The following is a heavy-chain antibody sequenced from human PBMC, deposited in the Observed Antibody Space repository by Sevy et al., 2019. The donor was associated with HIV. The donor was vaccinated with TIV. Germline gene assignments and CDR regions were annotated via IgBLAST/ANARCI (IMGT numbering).Heavy chain of an antibody. CDR3: ARGFGKFGSGSYDKGY. CDR2: MNPNSGNT. D-gene: IGHD3-10*01. J-gene: IGHJ4*02. Sequence: ASVKVSCKASGYTFTSYDINWVRQATGQGLEWMGWMNPNSGNTGYAQKFQGRVTMTRNTSISTAYMELSSLRSEDTAVYYCARGFGKFGSGSYDKGYWGQGTLVTVSS. V-gene: IGHV1-8*01. CDR1: GYTFTSYD.